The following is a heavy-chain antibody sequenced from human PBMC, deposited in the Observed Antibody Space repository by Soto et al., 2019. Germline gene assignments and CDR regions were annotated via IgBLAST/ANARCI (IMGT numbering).Heavy chain of an antibody. CDR2: IYYSGST. V-gene: IGHV4-59*08. Sequence: SETLSLTCTVSGGSISSYYWSWIRQPPGKGLEWIGYIYYSGSTNYNPSLKSRVTISVDTSKNQFSLKLSSVTAADTAVYYCARHYYGSGSRRYYYYYMDVWGKGTTVTVSS. J-gene: IGHJ6*03. D-gene: IGHD3-10*01. CDR1: GGSISSYY. CDR3: ARHYYGSGSRRYYYYYMDV.